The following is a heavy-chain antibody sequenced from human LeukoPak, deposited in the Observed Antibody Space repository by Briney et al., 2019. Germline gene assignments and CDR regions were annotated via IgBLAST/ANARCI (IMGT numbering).Heavy chain of an antibody. D-gene: IGHD2-15*01. CDR1: GYTFTGYY. V-gene: IGHV1-2*02. CDR3: ARADRVGQDYYYYMDV. Sequence: GASVKVSCKASGYTFTGYYMHWVRQAPGQGLEWMGWINLNTGGTNYAQKFQGRVTMTRDTSISTAYMELSRLRSDDTAVYYCARADRVGQDYYYYMDVWGTGTTVTVSS. J-gene: IGHJ6*03. CDR2: INLNTGGT.